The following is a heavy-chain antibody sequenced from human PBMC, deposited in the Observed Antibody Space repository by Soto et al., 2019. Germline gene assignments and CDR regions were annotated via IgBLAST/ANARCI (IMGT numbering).Heavy chain of an antibody. D-gene: IGHD6-19*01. V-gene: IGHV3-7*01. CDR2: IKQDGSEK. CDR3: AREQLGTAWYYNYFDY. J-gene: IGHJ4*02. CDR1: GFTFNSYW. Sequence: EVHLVESGGGLVQPGGSLRLSCAASGFTFNSYWMSWVRQAPGKGLEWVANIKQDGSEKYCVDSVEGRFTIPRDNAKNTLYLQMNSLRAEDTAVYYCAREQLGTAWYYNYFDYWGQGALVTVSS.